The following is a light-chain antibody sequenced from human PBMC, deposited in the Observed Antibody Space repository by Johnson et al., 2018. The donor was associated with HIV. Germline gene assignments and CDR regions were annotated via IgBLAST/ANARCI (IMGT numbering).Light chain of an antibody. CDR1: TSNIGNNF. V-gene: IGLV1-51*01. J-gene: IGLJ1*01. CDR3: GTWDTSLRAVYV. CDR2: ENN. Sequence: QSVLTQPPSVSAAPGQKVTISCSGSTSNIGNNFVSWYQHLPGTAPKLLIYENNKRPSGIPDRFSGSKSGTSATLGITGLQTGDEADYSCGTWDTSLRAVYVIGTGTKVTVL.